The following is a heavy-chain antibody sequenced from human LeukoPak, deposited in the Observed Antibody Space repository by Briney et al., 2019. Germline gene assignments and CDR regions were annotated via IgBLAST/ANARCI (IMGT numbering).Heavy chain of an antibody. CDR1: SYSINSGYY. V-gene: IGHV4-38-2*02. CDR2: IYHSGST. CDR3: ARAVGTSRNFFDY. Sequence: SETLSLTCTVSSYSINSGYYWGWIRQPPGKGLEWIGNIYHSGSTYYNPSLKSRVTISVDTSKNQFSLNLSSVTAADTAMYYCARAVGTSRNFFDYWGQGTLVTVSS. D-gene: IGHD4-23*01. J-gene: IGHJ4*02.